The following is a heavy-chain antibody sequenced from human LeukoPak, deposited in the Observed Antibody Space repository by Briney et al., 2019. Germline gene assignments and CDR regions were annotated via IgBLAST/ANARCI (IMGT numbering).Heavy chain of an antibody. CDR1: GFTFSSNG. J-gene: IGHJ3*02. CDR3: ARGGELLDAFDI. D-gene: IGHD1-26*01. CDR2: IQYDGSNK. Sequence: PGGSLRLSCVASGFTFSSNGMHWVRQAPGKGLEWVTFIQYDGSNKYYADSVKGRFTISRDNSKNTLYLQMNSLRAEDTAVYYCARGGELLDAFDIWGQGTMVTVSS. V-gene: IGHV3-30*02.